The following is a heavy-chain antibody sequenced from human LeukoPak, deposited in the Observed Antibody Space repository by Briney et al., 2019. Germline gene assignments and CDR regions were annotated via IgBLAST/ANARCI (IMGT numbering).Heavy chain of an antibody. D-gene: IGHD3-10*01. CDR1: GGSFRGYY. J-gene: IGHJ6*04. Sequence: SETLSRTCAVYGGSFRGYYWSWIRQPPGKGLEWIGEINHSGSTNYNPSLKSRVTISVDTSKNQFSLKLSSVTAADTAVYYCARGSTYYYGSGSYSGNYYYGMDVWGEGTTVTVSS. V-gene: IGHV4-34*01. CDR3: ARGSTYYYGSGSYSGNYYYGMDV. CDR2: INHSGST.